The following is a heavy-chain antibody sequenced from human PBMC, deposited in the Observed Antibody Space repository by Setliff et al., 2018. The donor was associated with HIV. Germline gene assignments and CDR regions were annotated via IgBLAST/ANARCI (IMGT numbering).Heavy chain of an antibody. CDR3: ARGGAVAGS. J-gene: IGHJ4*02. D-gene: IGHD6-19*01. V-gene: IGHV4-38-2*01. CDR1: GYSISTGYY. CDR2: IYQSGST. Sequence: PSETLSLTCAVSGYSISTGYYWGWIRQPPGKGLEWIGCIYQSGSTYYNPSLKSRVTISVDTSKNHFSLRLSSVTAADTAVYYCARGGAVAGSWGQGTLVTV.